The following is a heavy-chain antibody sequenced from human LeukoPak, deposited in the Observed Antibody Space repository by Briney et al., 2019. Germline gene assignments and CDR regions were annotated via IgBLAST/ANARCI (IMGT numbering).Heavy chain of an antibody. Sequence: PGGTLRLSCAVSGLTLSNYWMNWVRQAPGKGLEWGANINPDGGEERYVDSVKGRFVISRDNAKNSLYLQMNSLRAEDTAVYYCAIWGADQNYWGQGTLVTVSS. CDR1: GLTLSNYW. CDR3: AIWGADQNY. CDR2: INPDGGEE. D-gene: IGHD3-16*01. J-gene: IGHJ4*02. V-gene: IGHV3-7*02.